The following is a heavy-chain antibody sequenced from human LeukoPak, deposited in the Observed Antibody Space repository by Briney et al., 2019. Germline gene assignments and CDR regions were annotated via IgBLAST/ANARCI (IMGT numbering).Heavy chain of an antibody. V-gene: IGHV4-59*08. CDR2: IYYRGST. J-gene: IGHJ4*02. Sequence: SETLSLTCTVSSGSISSYYWSWIRQPPGKGLEWIGYIYYRGSTYYNPSLKSRVTISVDTSKNQFSLKLSSVTAADTAVYYCARLFWGSYCAFDYWGQGTLVTVSS. D-gene: IGHD3-16*01. CDR3: ARLFWGSYCAFDY. CDR1: SGSISSYY.